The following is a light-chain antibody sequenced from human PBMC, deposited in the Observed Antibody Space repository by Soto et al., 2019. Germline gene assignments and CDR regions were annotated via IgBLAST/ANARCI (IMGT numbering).Light chain of an antibody. V-gene: IGKV1-39*01. CDR1: QSISRY. J-gene: IGKJ3*01. CDR3: QQSYNGPFT. Sequence: EIQMTQSPSCLSASVGDRGTVTCRAGQSISRYLNWYQQRPGKAPKLLIYSASTLQTGVPSRFSGSGSGTDFTLTISSLQPEDFATYYCQQSYNGPFTFGPGTKVDIK. CDR2: SAS.